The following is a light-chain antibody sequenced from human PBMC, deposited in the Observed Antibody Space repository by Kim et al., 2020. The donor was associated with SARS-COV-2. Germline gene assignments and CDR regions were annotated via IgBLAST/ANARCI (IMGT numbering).Light chain of an antibody. CDR3: QSADSSGTPWV. CDR2: KDS. V-gene: IGLV3-25*03. J-gene: IGLJ3*02. CDR1: ALPKQY. Sequence: PGQTARITCSGDALPKQYAYWYQQKPGQAPVLVIYKDSERPSGIPERFSGSSSGTTVTLTISGVQAEDEADYYCQSADSSGTPWVFGGGTQLTVL.